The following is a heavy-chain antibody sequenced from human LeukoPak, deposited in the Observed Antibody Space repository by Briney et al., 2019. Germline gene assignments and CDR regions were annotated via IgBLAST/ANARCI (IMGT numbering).Heavy chain of an antibody. V-gene: IGHV3-74*01. Sequence: GGSLRLSCAASGFAFSSYWMHWVRQAPGKGLVCVSRINIDGTSTSYADSVKGRFTISRDSAKNALYLQMNSLRAEDTAVYYCARGSSDWYGIDYWGQGILVTVSS. J-gene: IGHJ4*02. CDR3: ARGSSDWYGIDY. CDR1: GFAFSSYW. D-gene: IGHD6-19*01. CDR2: INIDGTST.